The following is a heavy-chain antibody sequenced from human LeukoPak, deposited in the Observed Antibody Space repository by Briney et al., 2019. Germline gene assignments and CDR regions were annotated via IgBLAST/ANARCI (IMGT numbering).Heavy chain of an antibody. V-gene: IGHV3-21*01. J-gene: IGHJ4*02. CDR1: GFTFSSYS. D-gene: IGHD6-19*01. Sequence: AGGSLRLSCAASGFTFSSYSMNWVRQAPGKGLEWVSSISSSSSYIYYADSVKGRFTISRDNAKNSLYLQMNSLRAEVTAVYYCAREGIAVAGYVYWGQGTLVTVSS. CDR2: ISSSSSYI. CDR3: AREGIAVAGYVY.